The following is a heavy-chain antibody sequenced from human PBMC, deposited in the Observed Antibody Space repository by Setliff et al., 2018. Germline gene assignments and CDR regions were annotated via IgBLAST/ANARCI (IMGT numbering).Heavy chain of an antibody. CDR2: ISGGDSST. Sequence: PGESLKISCAASGLTISNSAMTWVRQAPGKGLEWVSSISGGDSSTNYADAVKGRFTISRDKAKNTLYLQMNSLRAEDTAIYYCARQLRHAFDIWGQGTMVTVSS. J-gene: IGHJ3*02. D-gene: IGHD1-1*01. V-gene: IGHV3-23*01. CDR1: GLTISNSA. CDR3: ARQLRHAFDI.